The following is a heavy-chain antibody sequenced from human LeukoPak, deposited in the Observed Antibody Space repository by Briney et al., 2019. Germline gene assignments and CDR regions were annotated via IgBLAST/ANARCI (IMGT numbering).Heavy chain of an antibody. D-gene: IGHD2/OR15-2a*01. J-gene: IGHJ4*02. Sequence: PSETLSLTCSVAGGSISSSGYYWGWIRQPPGKGLEWIGSIYYSGSTNYNPSLKSRVTISLDTSKNQFSLKLSSVTAADTAVYYCAGHHPRNTVDFWGQGTLVTVSS. CDR1: GGSISSSGYY. CDR2: IYYSGST. CDR3: AGHHPRNTVDF. V-gene: IGHV4-39*01.